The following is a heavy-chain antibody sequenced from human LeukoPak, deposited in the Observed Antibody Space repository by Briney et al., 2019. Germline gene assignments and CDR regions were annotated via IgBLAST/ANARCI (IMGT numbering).Heavy chain of an antibody. Sequence: GGSLRLSCAASGFTFSDYYMSWIRQAPGKGLEWVSYISSSGSTIYYADSVKGRFTISRDNAKNSLYLQMNSLRAEDTAVYYCARESSKTYIVGATWGGIDYWGQGTLVTVSS. D-gene: IGHD1-26*01. CDR2: ISSSGSTI. J-gene: IGHJ4*02. CDR1: GFTFSDYY. V-gene: IGHV3-11*01. CDR3: ARESSKTYIVGATWGGIDY.